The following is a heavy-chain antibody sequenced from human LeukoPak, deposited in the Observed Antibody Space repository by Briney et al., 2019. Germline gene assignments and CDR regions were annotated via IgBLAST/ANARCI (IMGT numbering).Heavy chain of an antibody. D-gene: IGHD1-26*01. CDR1: GFTLSSYG. Sequence: GGSLRLSCAASGFTLSSYGMNWVRQAPGKGLDWVAFLRYDGSTAFYEDSVKGRFTISRDSSKNTLYLQMNSLTPADTAIYYRAKDPYGGTYPSYFDYWGQGTLVTASS. V-gene: IGHV3-30*02. J-gene: IGHJ4*02. CDR2: LRYDGSTA. CDR3: AKDPYGGTYPSYFDY.